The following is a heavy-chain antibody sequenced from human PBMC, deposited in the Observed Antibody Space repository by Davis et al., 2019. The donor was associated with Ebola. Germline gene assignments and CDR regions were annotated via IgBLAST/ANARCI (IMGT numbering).Heavy chain of an antibody. Sequence: PGGSLRLSCGASGFTFSDHAMTWVRQAPGQGLEWVSVISGGGASTKYADSVKGRFTISRDNSKNTLYLQMNSLRAEDTAVYYCARENYASGIFYFDFWGQGTLVTVSS. CDR2: ISGGGAST. CDR1: GFTFSDHA. CDR3: ARENYASGIFYFDF. V-gene: IGHV3-23*01. D-gene: IGHD3-10*01. J-gene: IGHJ4*02.